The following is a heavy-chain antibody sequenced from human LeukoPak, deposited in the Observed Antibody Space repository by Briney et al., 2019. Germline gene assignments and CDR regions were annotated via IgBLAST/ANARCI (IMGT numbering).Heavy chain of an antibody. CDR2: IKQDGSEK. Sequence: GGSLRLSCAASGXTFGNHWVSWVRQAPGKGLEWVANIKQDGSEKYYVDSVKGRFTISRDNAKSSLYLQMNSLRAEDTAVYYCARDRPYYYFDYWGQGALVTVSS. CDR3: ARDRPYYYFDY. D-gene: IGHD2-21*01. V-gene: IGHV3-7*04. CDR1: GXTFGNHW. J-gene: IGHJ4*02.